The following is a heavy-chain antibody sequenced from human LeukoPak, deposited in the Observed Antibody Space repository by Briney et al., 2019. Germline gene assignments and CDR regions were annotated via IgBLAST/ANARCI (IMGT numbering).Heavy chain of an antibody. CDR3: ARAWGESLKVFDY. CDR1: GYRFNAYG. J-gene: IGHJ4*02. V-gene: IGHV1-18*01. Sequence: ASVKVSCKTSGYRFNAYGISWVRQAPGQGLEWMGWISAYNGNANYAQKLQGRVTMTTDTSTSTAYMELRSLRSDDTAVYYCARAWGESLKVFDYWGQGTLVTVSS. CDR2: ISAYNGNA. D-gene: IGHD3-16*01.